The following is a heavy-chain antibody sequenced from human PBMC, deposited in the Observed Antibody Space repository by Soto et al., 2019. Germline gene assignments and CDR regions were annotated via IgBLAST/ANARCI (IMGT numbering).Heavy chain of an antibody. V-gene: IGHV3-7*01. J-gene: IGHJ4*02. D-gene: IGHD1-26*01. CDR2: IKEDGSEK. Sequence: GGSLRLSCVASGFTFNNYWMGWVRQAPGKGLEWVANIKEDGSEKYYVDSMKGRFTISRDNAENSLYLQLNSLRVEDTALYYCARDSRRVGATSDLDYWGQGTLVTVSS. CDR1: GFTFNNYW. CDR3: ARDSRRVGATSDLDY.